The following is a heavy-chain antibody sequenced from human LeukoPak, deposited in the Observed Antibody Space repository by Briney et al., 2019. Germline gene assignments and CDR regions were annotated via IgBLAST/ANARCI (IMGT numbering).Heavy chain of an antibody. D-gene: IGHD3-22*01. Sequence: GGSLRLSCAASGFTFSSYSMNWVRQAPGKGLEWVSSISSSSSYIYYADSVKGRFTISRDNAKNSLYLQMNSLRAEDTAAYYCARDGPYYYDSSGYPLGYYGMDVWGQGTTVTVSS. CDR1: GFTFSSYS. CDR3: ARDGPYYYDSSGYPLGYYGMDV. J-gene: IGHJ6*02. CDR2: ISSSSSYI. V-gene: IGHV3-21*01.